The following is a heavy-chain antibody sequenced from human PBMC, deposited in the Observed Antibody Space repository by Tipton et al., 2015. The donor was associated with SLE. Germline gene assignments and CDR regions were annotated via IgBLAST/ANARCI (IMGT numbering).Heavy chain of an antibody. J-gene: IGHJ4*02. V-gene: IGHV4-59*05. CDR3: ARQSVAGTFDY. Sequence: TLSLTCTVSGGSISSYYWSWIRQPPGKGLEWIGSIYYSGSTYYNPSLKSRVTISVDTSKNQFSLKLSSVTAADTAVYYCARQSVAGTFDYWGQGTLVTVSS. D-gene: IGHD6-19*01. CDR2: IYYSGST. CDR1: GGSISSYY.